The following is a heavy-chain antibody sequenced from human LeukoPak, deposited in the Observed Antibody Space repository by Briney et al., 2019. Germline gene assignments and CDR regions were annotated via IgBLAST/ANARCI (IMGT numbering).Heavy chain of an antibody. CDR2: INPNSGGT. CDR3: ARSYGDYDHGLDY. Sequence: ASVKLSCKASGYTFTGYYMPWVRQAPGQGLEWMGWINPNSGGTNYAQKFQGRVTMTRDTSISTAYMELSRLRSDDTAVYYCARSYGDYDHGLDYWGQGTLVTVSS. D-gene: IGHD4-17*01. CDR1: GYTFTGYY. J-gene: IGHJ4*02. V-gene: IGHV1-2*02.